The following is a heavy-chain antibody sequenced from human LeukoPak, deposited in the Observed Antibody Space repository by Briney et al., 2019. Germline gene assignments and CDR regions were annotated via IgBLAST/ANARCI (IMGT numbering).Heavy chain of an antibody. CDR1: GFTFSSYE. D-gene: IGHD5-18*01. CDR2: ISSSGSTI. J-gene: IGHJ5*02. CDR3: ARDSGGYSYVNWFDP. Sequence: GGSLRLSCAASGFTFSSYEMNWARQAPGKGLEWVSYISSSGSTIYYADSVKGRFTISRDNAKNSLYLQMNSLRAEDTAVYYCARDSGGYSYVNWFDPWGQGTLVTVSS. V-gene: IGHV3-48*03.